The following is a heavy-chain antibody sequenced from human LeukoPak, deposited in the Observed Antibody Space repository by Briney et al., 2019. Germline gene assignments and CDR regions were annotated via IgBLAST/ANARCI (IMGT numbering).Heavy chain of an antibody. V-gene: IGHV4-59*08. D-gene: IGHD3-10*01. J-gene: IGHJ3*02. CDR2: IYYSGST. CDR1: GGSISSYY. CDR3: ASSRYYDSGRDI. Sequence: SETLPLTCTVSGGSISSYYWSWIRQSPGKGLEWIGYIYYSGSTNYNPSLKSRVTISVDTSKNQFSLKLSSVTAADTAVYYCASSRYYDSGRDIWGQGTMVTVSS.